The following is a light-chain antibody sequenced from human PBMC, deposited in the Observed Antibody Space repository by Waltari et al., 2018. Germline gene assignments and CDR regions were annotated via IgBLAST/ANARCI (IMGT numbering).Light chain of an antibody. CDR1: QIISGW. CDR2: KAS. Sequence: DIQMTQSPSTLSASVGDRLTISCRSSQIISGWLAWYQQQPGKAPKLLIHKASVLESGVPSRFSGSGSGSGIEFTLTISSLQPDDFATYHCQQYSNYPWTFGQGTRVEIK. CDR3: QQYSNYPWT. J-gene: IGKJ1*01. V-gene: IGKV1-5*03.